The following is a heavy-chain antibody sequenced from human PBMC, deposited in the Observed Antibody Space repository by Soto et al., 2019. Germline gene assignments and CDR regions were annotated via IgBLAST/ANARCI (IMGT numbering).Heavy chain of an antibody. CDR2: ISYDGSNK. D-gene: IGHD2-2*02. J-gene: IGHJ6*02. Sequence: PGGSLRLSCAASGFTFSSYGMHWVRQAPGKGLEWVAVISYDGSNKYYADSVKGRFTISRDNSKNTLYLQMNSLRAEDTAVYYCARDRDCSSTSCYTYYYYGMYVWGQGTTVTVSS. CDR3: ARDRDCSSTSCYTYYYYGMYV. V-gene: IGHV3-30*19. CDR1: GFTFSSYG.